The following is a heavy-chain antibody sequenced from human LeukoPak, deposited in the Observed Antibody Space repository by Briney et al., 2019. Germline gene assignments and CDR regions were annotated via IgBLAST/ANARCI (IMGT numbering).Heavy chain of an antibody. CDR3: ATYNTYASFHI. Sequence: GGSLRLSCAASGFTFTNAWMSWVRQAPGKGLEWIGLIKSRSDGVATEYPAPVKGRFTISKDDSRNTLYLQMNSLETEDTAVYYCATYNTYASFHIWGQGTMVTVSS. J-gene: IGHJ3*02. CDR2: IKSRSDGVAT. D-gene: IGHD1-1*01. CDR1: GFTFTNAW. V-gene: IGHV3-15*01.